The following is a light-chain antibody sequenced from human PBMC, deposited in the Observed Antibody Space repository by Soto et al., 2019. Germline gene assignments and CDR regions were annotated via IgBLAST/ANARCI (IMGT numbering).Light chain of an antibody. CDR3: QQRSNWPQT. CDR2: DAS. Sequence: EIVLTQSPATLSLSPGERATLSCRASQSVSSYLAWYQQKPGQAPRLLIYDASNRATGIPARFSGSGSGTDFTITISSLEPEDFAVSYCQQRSNWPQTFGQGTKVEIK. V-gene: IGKV3-11*01. J-gene: IGKJ1*01. CDR1: QSVSSY.